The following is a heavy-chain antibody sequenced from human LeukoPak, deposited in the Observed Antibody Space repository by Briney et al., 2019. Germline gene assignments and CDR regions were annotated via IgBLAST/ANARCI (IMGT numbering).Heavy chain of an antibody. CDR1: GGTFSSYA. Sequence: ASVKVSCKASGGTFSSYAISWVRQAPGQGLEWMGGIIPIFGTANYAQKFQGRVTITTDESMSTAYMELSSLRSEDTAVYYCARDRYYDSSGYYLSMDYWGQGTLVTVSS. J-gene: IGHJ4*02. V-gene: IGHV1-69*05. D-gene: IGHD3-22*01. CDR3: ARDRYYDSSGYYLSMDY. CDR2: IIPIFGTA.